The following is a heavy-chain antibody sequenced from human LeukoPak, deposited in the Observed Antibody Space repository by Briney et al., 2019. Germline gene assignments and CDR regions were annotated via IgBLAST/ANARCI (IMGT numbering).Heavy chain of an antibody. CDR1: GFTFSSYS. D-gene: IGHD6-13*01. Sequence: PGGSLRLSCAASGFTFSSYSMNWVRQAPGKGLEWVSSISSSSSYIYYADSVKGRFTISRDNAKNSLYLQMNSLRAGDTAVYYCASSPGIAAAGYYFDYWGQGTLVTVSS. CDR2: ISSSSSYI. J-gene: IGHJ4*02. CDR3: ASSPGIAAAGYYFDY. V-gene: IGHV3-21*01.